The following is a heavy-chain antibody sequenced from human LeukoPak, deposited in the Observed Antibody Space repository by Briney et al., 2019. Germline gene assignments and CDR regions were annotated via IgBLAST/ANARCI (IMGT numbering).Heavy chain of an antibody. V-gene: IGHV1-2*02. CDR1: GYRFTDDY. CDR2: INPDTDFT. Sequence: ASVKVSCKTSGYRFTDDYIHWVRQAPGQGLEWMGWINPDTDFTNYAPKFRGRVIMTRDTSISTAYMEVRRLTFDATAIYYCAPTSEAYTSNWSVWGQGTLVTVSP. J-gene: IGHJ4*02. D-gene: IGHD3-16*01. CDR3: APTSEAYTSNWSV.